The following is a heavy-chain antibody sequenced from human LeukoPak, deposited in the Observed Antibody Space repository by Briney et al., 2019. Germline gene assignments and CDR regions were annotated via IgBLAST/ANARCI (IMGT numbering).Heavy chain of an antibody. CDR2: IYYSGST. V-gene: IGHV4-59*01. Sequence: SETLSLTCTVSGGSISSYYWSWIRQPPGKGLEWIGYIYYSGSTNYNPSLKSRVTISVDTSKNQFSLKLSSVTAADTAVYYCARDNQDGYNYFNFDYWGRGTLVTVSS. CDR3: ARDNQDGYNYFNFDY. D-gene: IGHD5-24*01. J-gene: IGHJ4*02. CDR1: GGSISSYY.